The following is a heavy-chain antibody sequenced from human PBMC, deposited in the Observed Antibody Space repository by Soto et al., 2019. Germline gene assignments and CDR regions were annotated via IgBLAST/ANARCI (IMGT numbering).Heavy chain of an antibody. CDR2: IYSGGRN. D-gene: IGHD6-13*01. Sequence: EELSVRSTGSAGILSRSYWSWIRQPAGNGLEWIGRIYSGGRNNYNHSLKSRVTMSVDTSKNQFSLRLSSVTAADFVMYYCARGSSRFAYWGQVTLFIV. CDR3: ARGSSRFAY. V-gene: IGHV4-4*07. CDR1: AGILSRSY. J-gene: IGHJ4*02.